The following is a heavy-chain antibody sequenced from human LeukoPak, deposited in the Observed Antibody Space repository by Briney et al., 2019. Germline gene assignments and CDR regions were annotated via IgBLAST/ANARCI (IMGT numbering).Heavy chain of an antibody. J-gene: IGHJ3*02. CDR1: GFTFSGSA. D-gene: IGHD6-19*01. CDR2: IRSKANSYAT. V-gene: IGHV3-73*01. CDR3: AKDKRSDIAVAGMDI. Sequence: GGSLRLSCAASGFTFSGSAMHWVRQASGKGLEWVGRIRSKANSYATAYAASVKGRFTISRDDSKNTAYLQMNSLRAEDTAVYYCAKDKRSDIAVAGMDIWGQGTMVTVSS.